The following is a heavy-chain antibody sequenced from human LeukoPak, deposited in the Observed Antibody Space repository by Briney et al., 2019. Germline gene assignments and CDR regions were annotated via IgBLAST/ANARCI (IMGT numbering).Heavy chain of an antibody. V-gene: IGHV3-7*01. J-gene: IGHJ4*02. CDR3: ASPAKYRDTWYFDY. CDR2: IKGGGSEQ. D-gene: IGHD3-16*02. Sequence: GESLRLSCAASGFTFSSYWMSWVRPAPGKGVEWVANIKGGGSEQDSVDSVKGRVTISRDNAKNSPYLQMTSLRAEDTAVYHCASPAKYRDTWYFDYWGQGTLVTVAS. CDR1: GFTFSSYW.